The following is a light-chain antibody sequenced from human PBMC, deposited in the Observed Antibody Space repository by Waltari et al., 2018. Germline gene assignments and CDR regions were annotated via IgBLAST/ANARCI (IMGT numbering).Light chain of an antibody. Sequence: SCRASESASKFLAWYQQKPGQAPRLLSYHASNRASGIPDRFSGSGFGTDFSLTISRLEPEDFAVYYCQKYESLPATFGQGTKVEIK. V-gene: IGKV3-20*01. CDR3: QKYESLPAT. J-gene: IGKJ1*01. CDR1: ESASKF. CDR2: HAS.